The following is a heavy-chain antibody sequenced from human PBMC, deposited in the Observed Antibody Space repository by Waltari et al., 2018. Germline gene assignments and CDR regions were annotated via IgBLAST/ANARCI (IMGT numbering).Heavy chain of an antibody. J-gene: IGHJ4*02. CDR3: ATDGWLVELWVDY. CDR2: VDPEDGEK. V-gene: IGHV1-69-2*01. Sequence: EVQLVQSGAELKKPGATVKISCKASGYTFTDYYMHWVQQAPGKGLEWMGAVDPEDGEKIYAKKLQGRVTKTADSSTDTAYRERSSLRSEDTAVYYCATDGWLVELWVDYWGQGTLVTVSS. CDR1: GYTFTDYY. D-gene: IGHD3-10*01.